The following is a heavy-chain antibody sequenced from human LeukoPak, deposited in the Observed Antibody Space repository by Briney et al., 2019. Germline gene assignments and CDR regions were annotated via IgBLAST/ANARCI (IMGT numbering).Heavy chain of an antibody. Sequence: TSETLSLTCTVSGGSISSSSYYWGWIRQPPGKGLEWIGSIYYSGSTYYNPSLKSRVTISVDTSNNQFSLKLSSVTAADTAVYYCARLNKIVVVPAAVDYWGQGTLVTVSS. D-gene: IGHD2-2*01. CDR1: GGSISSSSYY. J-gene: IGHJ4*02. CDR3: ARLNKIVVVPAAVDY. CDR2: IYYSGST. V-gene: IGHV4-39*01.